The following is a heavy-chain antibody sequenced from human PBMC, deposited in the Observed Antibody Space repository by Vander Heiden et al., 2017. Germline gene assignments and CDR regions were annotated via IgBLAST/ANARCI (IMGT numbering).Heavy chain of an antibody. CDR1: GFTFSNAW. V-gene: IGHV3-15*01. D-gene: IGHD3-22*01. Sequence: EVQLVESGGGLVKPGGSLRLSCAASGFTFSNAWMSWVRQAPGKGLEWVGRIKSKTDGGTTDYAAPVKGRFTISRDDSKNTLYLQMYSLKTEDTAVYYCTTCPNDSSGYYSPYWGQGTLVTVSS. J-gene: IGHJ4*02. CDR2: IKSKTDGGTT. CDR3: TTCPNDSSGYYSPY.